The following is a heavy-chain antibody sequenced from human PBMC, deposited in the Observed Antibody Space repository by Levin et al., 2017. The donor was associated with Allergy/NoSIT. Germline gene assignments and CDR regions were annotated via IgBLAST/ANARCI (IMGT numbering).Heavy chain of an antibody. D-gene: IGHD5-12*01. CDR2: ISYDGSNK. CDR3: AREYSGYDVQNFDY. Sequence: TGGSLRLSCAASGFTFSSYGMHWVRQAPGKGLEWVAVISYDGSNKYYADSVKGRFTISRDNSKNTLYLQMNSLRAEDTAVYYCAREYSGYDVQNFDYWGQGTLVTVSS. CDR1: GFTFSSYG. J-gene: IGHJ4*02. V-gene: IGHV3-30*03.